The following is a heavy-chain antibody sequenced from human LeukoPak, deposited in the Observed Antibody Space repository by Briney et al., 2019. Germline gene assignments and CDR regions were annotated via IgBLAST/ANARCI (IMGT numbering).Heavy chain of an antibody. Sequence: SETLSLTCTVCGGSITSYYWSWIRQPPGKGLEWIGYIYYSGSTNYNPSLKSRVTISVDTSKNQFSLKLSSVTAADTAVYHCARGGGLNYYYYYMDVWGKGTTVTVSS. J-gene: IGHJ6*03. CDR1: GGSITSYY. V-gene: IGHV4-59*01. CDR3: ARGGGLNYYYYYMDV. CDR2: IYYSGST. D-gene: IGHD6-25*01.